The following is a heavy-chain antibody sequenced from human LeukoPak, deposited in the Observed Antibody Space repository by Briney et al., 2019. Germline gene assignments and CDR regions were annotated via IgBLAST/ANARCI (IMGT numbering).Heavy chain of an antibody. CDR1: GFTFSDYS. J-gene: IGHJ4*02. CDR3: TTGITMVRGVIHLIDY. V-gene: IGHV3-15*01. CDR2: IKSKTDGGTT. Sequence: GGSLRLSCAASGFTFSDYSMNWVRQAPGKGLEWVGSIKSKTDGGTTDYAAPVKGRFTISRDDSKNTLYLQMNSLKTEDTAVYYCTTGITMVRGVIHLIDYWGQGTLVTVSS. D-gene: IGHD3-10*01.